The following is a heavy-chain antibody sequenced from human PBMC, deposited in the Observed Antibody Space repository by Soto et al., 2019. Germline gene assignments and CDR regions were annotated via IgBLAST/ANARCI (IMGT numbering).Heavy chain of an antibody. J-gene: IGHJ4*02. Sequence: SQTLSLTCAISGDSVSSNSATWDWIRQSPSRGLEWLGRTYYRSRWFNDYAGSVKGRITINPDTSNNQFSLQLTSLSPDDTAVYYCAKDSTVVRSFDYWGQGTLVTVSS. CDR3: AKDSTVVRSFDY. D-gene: IGHD4-17*01. CDR1: GDSVSSNSAT. V-gene: IGHV6-1*01. CDR2: TYYRSRWFN.